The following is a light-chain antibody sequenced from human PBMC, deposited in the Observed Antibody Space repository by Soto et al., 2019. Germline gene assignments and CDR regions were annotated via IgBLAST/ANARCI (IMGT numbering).Light chain of an antibody. Sequence: DIQMTQSPSSLSASVGDRVTITCRASQSLASYFNWYQQKPGKAPKLLIYAASNLESGVPSRFSGGGSGTDFTLTISSLQPEDCATYYCQQTYGPPWTFGQGTKVEIK. CDR1: QSLASY. CDR3: QQTYGPPWT. J-gene: IGKJ1*01. V-gene: IGKV1-39*01. CDR2: AAS.